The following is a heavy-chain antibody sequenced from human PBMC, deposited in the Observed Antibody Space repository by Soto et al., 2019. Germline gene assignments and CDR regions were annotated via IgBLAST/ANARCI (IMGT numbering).Heavy chain of an antibody. V-gene: IGHV4-59*01. CDR2: IYYSGST. D-gene: IGHD5-18*01. J-gene: IGHJ6*02. CDR3: ARSTGKYSYGWGSSYYGMDV. Sequence: SETLSLTCTVSGGSISSYYWSWIRQPPGKGLEWIGYIYYSGSTNYNPSLKSRVTISVDTSKNQFSLKLSSVTAADTAVYYCARSTGKYSYGWGSSYYGMDVWGQGTTVTVSS. CDR1: GGSISSYY.